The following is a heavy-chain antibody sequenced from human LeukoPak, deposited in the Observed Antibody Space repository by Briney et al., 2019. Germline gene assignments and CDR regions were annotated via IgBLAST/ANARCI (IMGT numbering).Heavy chain of an antibody. D-gene: IGHD3-10*01. J-gene: IGHJ6*02. CDR1: GFTFSDYY. Sequence: GGSLRLSCAASGFTFSDYYMSWIRQAPGKGLEWVSYISSSGSTIYYADSVKGRFTISRDNAKNSLYLQMNSLRAEDTAVYYCTTAMVSSYYYYGMDVWGQGTLVTVSS. V-gene: IGHV3-11*01. CDR2: ISSSGSTI. CDR3: TTAMVSSYYYYGMDV.